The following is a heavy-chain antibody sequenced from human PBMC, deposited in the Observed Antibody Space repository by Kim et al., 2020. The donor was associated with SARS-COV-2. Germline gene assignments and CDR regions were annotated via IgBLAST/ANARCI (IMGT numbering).Heavy chain of an antibody. CDR3: YPGHYSNY. V-gene: IGHV3-7*01. J-gene: IGHJ4*02. CDR2: DGSEK. Sequence: DGSEKNYADSVKGRFTITRDNARYTLYLQMTSLRVEDTAVYYRYPGHYSNYWGQGALVTVSS.